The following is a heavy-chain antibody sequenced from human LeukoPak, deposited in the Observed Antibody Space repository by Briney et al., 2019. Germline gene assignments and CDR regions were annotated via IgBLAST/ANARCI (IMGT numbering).Heavy chain of an antibody. CDR3: ARHARWIIDAFDI. Sequence: SETMSLTCTVSSGSISSSSYYWDWIRQPPGKGLEWIGSIYCNGNTYYNPSLKSRVTMSVDTSKNQFSLKLSSVTAADTALFYCARHARWIIDAFDIWGQGTMVTVSS. D-gene: IGHD2-2*03. CDR1: SGSISSSSYY. CDR2: IYCNGNT. J-gene: IGHJ3*02. V-gene: IGHV4-39*01.